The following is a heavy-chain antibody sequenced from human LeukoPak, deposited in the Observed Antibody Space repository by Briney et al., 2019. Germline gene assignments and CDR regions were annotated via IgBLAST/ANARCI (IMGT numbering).Heavy chain of an antibody. Sequence: GGSLRLSCAASGFTFNNAWMSWVRQAPGKGLEWVGHIKSKADGETTVYAAPVKGRFTISRDDSKNMLYLQMNSLRAEDTAVYYCARENSGGYYYGMDVWGQGTTVTVSS. J-gene: IGHJ6*02. D-gene: IGHD4-23*01. CDR3: ARENSGGYYYGMDV. CDR2: IKSKADGETT. V-gene: IGHV3-15*01. CDR1: GFTFNNAW.